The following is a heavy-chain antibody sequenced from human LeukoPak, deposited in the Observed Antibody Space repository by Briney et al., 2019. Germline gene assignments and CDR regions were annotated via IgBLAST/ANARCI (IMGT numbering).Heavy chain of an antibody. CDR3: ATLPFDP. J-gene: IGHJ5*02. CDR2: INHSGST. Sequence: SETLSLXCAVYGGSFSGYYWSWIRQPPGKGLEWIGEINHSGSTNYNPSLKSRVTISVDTSKNQFSLKLSSVTAADTAVYYCATLPFDPWGQGTLVTVSS. V-gene: IGHV4-34*01. CDR1: GGSFSGYY.